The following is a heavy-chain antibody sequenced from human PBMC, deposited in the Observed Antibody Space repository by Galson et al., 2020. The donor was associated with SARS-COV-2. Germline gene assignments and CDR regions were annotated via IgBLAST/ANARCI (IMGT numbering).Heavy chain of an antibody. V-gene: IGHV2-5*02. CDR2: IYWDDDK. CDR3: ARGSLVATDFDY. CDR1: GFSLSTSGVG. Sequence: SGPTLVKPTQTLTLTCTFSGFSLSTSGVGVAWIRHPPGKPLEWLALIYWDDDKRYSPSLKSRLTITKDTSKNQVVLTITNMDPVDTATYYCARGSLVATDFDYWGQGTLVTVSS. D-gene: IGHD5-12*01. J-gene: IGHJ4*02.